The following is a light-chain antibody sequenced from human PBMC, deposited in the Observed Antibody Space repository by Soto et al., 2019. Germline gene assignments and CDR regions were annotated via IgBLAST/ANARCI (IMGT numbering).Light chain of an antibody. CDR1: QDISSA. Sequence: DVQLTHSPSFLSASVGDRVTITCRASQDISSALAWYQQKPGKAPNLLMYAASTLQSGVPSRFSGGESGTEYTLTISSLQPEDSATYYCQQLYIFPLTFGQGTRLEIK. CDR2: AAS. J-gene: IGKJ5*01. V-gene: IGKV1-9*01. CDR3: QQLYIFPLT.